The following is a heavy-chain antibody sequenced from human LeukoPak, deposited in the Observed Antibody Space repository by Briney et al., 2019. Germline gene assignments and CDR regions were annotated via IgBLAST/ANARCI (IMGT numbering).Heavy chain of an antibody. CDR2: INPNSGGT. CDR1: GYTFTGYY. CDR3: ARDRDGILTGYSLRGYYFDY. Sequence: ASVKVSCKASGYTFTGYYMHWVRQAPGQGLEWMGWINPNSGGTNYAQKFQGRVTMTRDTSISTAYMELSRLRSDDTAVYYCARDRDGILTGYSLRGYYFDYWGQGTLVTVSS. V-gene: IGHV1-2*02. J-gene: IGHJ4*02. D-gene: IGHD3-9*01.